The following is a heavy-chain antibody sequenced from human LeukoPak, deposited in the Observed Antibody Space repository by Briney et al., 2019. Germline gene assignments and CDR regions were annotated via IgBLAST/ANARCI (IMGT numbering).Heavy chain of an antibody. V-gene: IGHV3-11*01. CDR1: GFTFSDYY. CDR3: AKDSWHGEPDDAFDI. D-gene: IGHD1-14*01. J-gene: IGHJ3*02. CDR2: ISSSGSTI. Sequence: GGSLRLSCAASGFTFSDYYMSWIRQAPGKGLEWVSYISSSGSTIYYADSVKGRFTISRDNSKNTLYLQMNSLRAEDTAVYYCAKDSWHGEPDDAFDIWGQGTMVTVSS.